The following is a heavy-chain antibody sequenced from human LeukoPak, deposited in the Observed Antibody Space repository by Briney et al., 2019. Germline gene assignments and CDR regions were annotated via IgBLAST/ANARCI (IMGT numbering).Heavy chain of an antibody. Sequence: SETLSLTCTVFGGSISSSTYYWAWIRQSPGKGLEWIGSITYSGSTYYNPSLESRVTISVDTSKNQFSLRLISVTAVDTAVYYCARQGVGATDCWGQGTLVTVSS. J-gene: IGHJ4*02. D-gene: IGHD1-26*01. V-gene: IGHV4-39*01. CDR1: GGSISSSTYY. CDR2: ITYSGST. CDR3: ARQGVGATDC.